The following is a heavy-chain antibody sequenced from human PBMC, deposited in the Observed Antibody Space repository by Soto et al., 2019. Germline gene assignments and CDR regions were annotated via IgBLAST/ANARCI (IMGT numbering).Heavy chain of an antibody. CDR2: IYYSGRT. CDR1: GSSICSSRCS. J-gene: IGHJ4*02. D-gene: IGHD3-22*01. V-gene: IGHV4-39*01. CDR3: ARVYYYDSSGHPGGFDY. Sequence: SETMSLTCTVSGSSICSSRCSWEWHRKTPGMGLECIGSIYYSGRTFYNPSLKSRVSISVDTSMNQFSLKLSSVTAADTAVYYCARVYYYDSSGHPGGFDYWGQGTPVTVS.